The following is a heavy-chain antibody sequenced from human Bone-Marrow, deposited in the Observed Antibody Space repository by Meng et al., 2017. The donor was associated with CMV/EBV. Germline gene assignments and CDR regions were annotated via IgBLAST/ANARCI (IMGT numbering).Heavy chain of an antibody. D-gene: IGHD4-11*01. J-gene: IGHJ4*02. CDR1: GYTFTGYH. Sequence: ASVKVSCKASGYTFTGYHLHWVRQAPGHGLEWMGWIDPNRGVTNYAQKFQGRVTMTADTSTSTAYMELSRLRSDDTVVYYCARERPADYTTNSRHGYYFDYWGQGTLVTVSS. V-gene: IGHV1-2*02. CDR2: IDPNRGVT. CDR3: ARERPADYTTNSRHGYYFDY.